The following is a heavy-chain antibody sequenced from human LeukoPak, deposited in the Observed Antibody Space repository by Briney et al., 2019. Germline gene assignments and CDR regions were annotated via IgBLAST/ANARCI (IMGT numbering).Heavy chain of an antibody. J-gene: IGHJ3*02. V-gene: IGHV3-9*01. CDR2: ISWNSGYI. Sequence: GWSLRLSCAASGLTFDDFAFHWVRQVPGKGLEWVSAISWNSGYISYADSVKGRFTISRDNAMNALYLQMTNLRPEDTALYYCAKDRVVSGHGPLDIWGQGTMLTVSS. D-gene: IGHD5-12*01. CDR3: AKDRVVSGHGPLDI. CDR1: GLTFDDFA.